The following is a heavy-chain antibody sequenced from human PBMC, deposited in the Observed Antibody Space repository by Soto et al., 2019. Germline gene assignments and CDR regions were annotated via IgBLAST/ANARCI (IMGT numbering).Heavy chain of an antibody. CDR3: ASTGTTYYYYGMDV. Sequence: PSETLSLTCTVSGGSISSSSYYWGWIRQPPGKGLEWIGSIYYSGSTYYNPSLKSRVTISVDTSKNQFSLKLSSVTAADTAVYYCASTGTTYYYYGMDVWGQGTTVTVSS. CDR2: IYYSGST. V-gene: IGHV4-39*01. D-gene: IGHD1-7*01. CDR1: GGSISSSSYY. J-gene: IGHJ6*02.